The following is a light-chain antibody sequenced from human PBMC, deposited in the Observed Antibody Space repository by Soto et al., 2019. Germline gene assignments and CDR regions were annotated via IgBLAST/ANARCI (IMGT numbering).Light chain of an antibody. V-gene: IGKV3-11*01. CDR2: DAS. J-gene: IGKJ5*01. Sequence: EIVLTQSPATLSLSPGEGATLSCRASQSVITYLAWYQQKPGQAPRLLIYDASNRAAGIPARFSGSGSGTDFTLTISNIEPEDFAVYYCQQRFIWPPITFGQGTRLEIK. CDR1: QSVITY. CDR3: QQRFIWPPIT.